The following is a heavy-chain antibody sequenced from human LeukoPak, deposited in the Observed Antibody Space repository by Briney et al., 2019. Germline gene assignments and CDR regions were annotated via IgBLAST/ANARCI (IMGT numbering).Heavy chain of an antibody. CDR3: ARVGSSGWSIYFDY. Sequence: SETLSLTCTVSGGSISSYYWSWIRQPPGKGLEWIGYIYYSGSTNYNPSLKSRVTISVDTSKNQFSLKLSSVTAADTAVYYCARVGSSGWSIYFDYWGQGTLVTVSS. V-gene: IGHV4-59*01. CDR1: GGSISSYY. J-gene: IGHJ4*02. D-gene: IGHD6-19*01. CDR2: IYYSGST.